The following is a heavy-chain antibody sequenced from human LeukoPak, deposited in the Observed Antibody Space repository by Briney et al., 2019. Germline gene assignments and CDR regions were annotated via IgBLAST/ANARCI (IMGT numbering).Heavy chain of an antibody. CDR2: ISGSGGST. V-gene: IGHV3-23*01. CDR3: AKDRVGYDSSGPFDY. CDR1: GFTFSSYA. D-gene: IGHD3-22*01. J-gene: IGHJ4*02. Sequence: GGSLRLSCATSGFTFSSYAMSWVRQAPGKGLEWVSAISGSGGSTYYADSVKGRFTISRDNSKNTLYLQMNSLRAEDTAVYYCAKDRVGYDSSGPFDYWGQGTLVTVSS.